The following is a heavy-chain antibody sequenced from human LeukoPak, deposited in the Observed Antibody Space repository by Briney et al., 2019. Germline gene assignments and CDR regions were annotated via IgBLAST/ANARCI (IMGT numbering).Heavy chain of an antibody. CDR2: ISYDGSNK. CDR3: ARERVAVSSLDY. J-gene: IGHJ4*02. CDR1: GFTFSSYA. Sequence: GGSLRLSCAASGFTFSSYAMHWVRQAPGKGLEWVAVISYDGSNKYYADSVKGRFTISRDNSKNTLYLQMNGLRAEDTAVYYCARERVAVSSLDYWGQGTLVTVSS. V-gene: IGHV3-30-3*01. D-gene: IGHD2-8*01.